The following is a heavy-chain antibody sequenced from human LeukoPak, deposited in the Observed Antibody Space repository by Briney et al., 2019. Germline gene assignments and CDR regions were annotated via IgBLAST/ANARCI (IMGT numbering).Heavy chain of an antibody. CDR2: ISGSGGST. J-gene: IGHJ4*02. Sequence: GGSLRLSCAASGFTFSSYAMSWVRQAPGKGLEWVPAISGSGGSTYYADSVKGRFTISRDNSKNTLYLQMNSLRAEDTAVYYCAKSFSSSGYYLFDYWGQGTLVTVSS. CDR3: AKSFSSSGYYLFDY. V-gene: IGHV3-23*01. D-gene: IGHD3-22*01. CDR1: GFTFSSYA.